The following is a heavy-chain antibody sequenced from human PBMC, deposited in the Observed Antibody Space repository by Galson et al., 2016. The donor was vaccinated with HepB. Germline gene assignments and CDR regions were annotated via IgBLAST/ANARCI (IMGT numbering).Heavy chain of an antibody. CDR3: TRSDYYDSSGPPGY. V-gene: IGHV3-49*03. Sequence: SLRLSCAGSGFTFGDYAMNWLRQAPGKGLEWVAFIRSKTSGGTTKYAASVKGRFTISRHDSNSIAYLQMNSLKTEDTAVYYCTRSDYYDSSGPPGYWGQGTPVTVSS. D-gene: IGHD3-22*01. CDR1: GFTFGDYA. J-gene: IGHJ4*02. CDR2: IRSKTSGGTT.